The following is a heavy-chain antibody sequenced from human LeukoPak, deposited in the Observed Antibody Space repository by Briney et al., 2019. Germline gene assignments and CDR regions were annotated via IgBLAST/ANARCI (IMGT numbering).Heavy chain of an antibody. CDR2: INHSGST. CDR3: ARSHWSGQYNWFDP. J-gene: IGHJ5*02. D-gene: IGHD3-3*01. CDR1: GFTVSSNY. V-gene: IGHV4-34*01. Sequence: GSLRLSCAASGFTVSSNYMSWIRQPPGKGLEWIGEINHSGSTNYNPSLKSRVTISVDTSKNQFSLKLSSVTAADTAVYYCARSHWSGQYNWFDPWGQGTLVTVSS.